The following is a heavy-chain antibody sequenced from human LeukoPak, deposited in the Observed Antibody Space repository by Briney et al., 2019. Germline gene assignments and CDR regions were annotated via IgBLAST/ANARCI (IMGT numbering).Heavy chain of an antibody. D-gene: IGHD1-26*01. CDR1: GYTLTELS. CDR3: ATAGELGPSDY. CDR2: FDPEDGET. V-gene: IGHV1-24*01. J-gene: IGHJ4*02. Sequence: GASXXXXXKVSGYTLTELSMHWVRQAPGKGLEGMGGFDPEDGETIYAQKFQGRVTMTEDTSTDTAYMELSSLRSEDTAVYYCATAGELGPSDYWGQGTLVTVSS.